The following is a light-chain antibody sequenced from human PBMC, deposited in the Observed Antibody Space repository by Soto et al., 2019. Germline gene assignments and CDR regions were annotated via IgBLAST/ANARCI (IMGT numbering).Light chain of an antibody. Sequence: QSALTQPASVSGSPGQSITISCTGTSSDVGGYNYVSWYQQHPGKAPKLMIYEVSNRPSGVSNRFSGSKSGNTASLTISGLQAEDEADYYCSSFTSSIIDYVVGTGTKLTVL. CDR2: EVS. CDR1: SSDVGGYNY. J-gene: IGLJ1*01. V-gene: IGLV2-14*01. CDR3: SSFTSSIIDYV.